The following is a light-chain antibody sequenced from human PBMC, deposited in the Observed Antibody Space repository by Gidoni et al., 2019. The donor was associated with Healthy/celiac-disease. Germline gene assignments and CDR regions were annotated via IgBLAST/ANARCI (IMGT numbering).Light chain of an antibody. CDR2: DAS. CDR3: QQRSNWPGT. V-gene: IGKV3-11*01. CDR1: QSVSSY. Sequence: EIVLTQSPATLSLSPGERANLSCRASQSVSSYLAWYQQKPGQAPRLLISDASNRATGIPARFSVSGSGTDFTLTISSLEPEDFAVYYCQQRSNWPGTFGQGTKVEIK. J-gene: IGKJ1*01.